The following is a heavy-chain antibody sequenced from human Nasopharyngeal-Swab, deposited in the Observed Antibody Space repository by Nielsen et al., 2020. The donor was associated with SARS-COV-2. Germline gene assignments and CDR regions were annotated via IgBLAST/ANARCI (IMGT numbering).Heavy chain of an antibody. Sequence: RQAPGKGLEWIGSIYDSGRTYYNPSFKSRVTISVDTSKNQFSLNLSSVTAADTAVYYCARVVMVRGVSYYYYMDVWGKGTTVTVSS. V-gene: IGHV4-39*07. D-gene: IGHD3-10*01. CDR2: IYDSGRT. J-gene: IGHJ6*03. CDR3: ARVVMVRGVSYYYYMDV.